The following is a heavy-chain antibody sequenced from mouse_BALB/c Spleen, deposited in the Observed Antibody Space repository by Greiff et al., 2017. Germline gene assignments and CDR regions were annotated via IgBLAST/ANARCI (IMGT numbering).Heavy chain of an antibody. V-gene: IGHV3-1*02. CDR3: ARLPIYDGYLYAMDY. J-gene: IGHJ4*01. D-gene: IGHD2-3*01. Sequence: VKLVESGPDLVKPSQSLSLTCTVTGYSITSGYSWPWIRQFPGNKLEWMGYIHYSGSTNYNPSLKSRISITRDTSKNQFFLQWNSVTTEDTATYYCARLPIYDGYLYAMDYWGQGTSGTVSS. CDR1: GYSITSGYS. CDR2: IHYSGST.